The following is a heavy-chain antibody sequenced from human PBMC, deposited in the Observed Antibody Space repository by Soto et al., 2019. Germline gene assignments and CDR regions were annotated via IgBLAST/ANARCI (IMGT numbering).Heavy chain of an antibody. CDR1: GFTFSSYG. V-gene: IGHV3-33*01. J-gene: IGHJ6*02. Sequence: QVQLVESGGGVVQPGRSLRLSCAASGFTFSSYGMHWVRQAPGKGLEWVAVIWYDGSNKYYADSVKGRFTISRDNSKNTLYLQMNSLRAEDTAVYYCARDLGDYYSYGMDVWGQGTTVTVS. CDR3: ARDLGDYYSYGMDV. CDR2: IWYDGSNK.